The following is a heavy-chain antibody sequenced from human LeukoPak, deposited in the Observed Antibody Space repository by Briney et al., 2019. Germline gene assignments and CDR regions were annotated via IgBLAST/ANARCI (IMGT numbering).Heavy chain of an antibody. CDR1: GFTVSSNY. J-gene: IGHJ4*02. CDR3: ARDGGEQLVGPFDY. CDR2: IYSGGDT. D-gene: IGHD6-6*01. V-gene: IGHV3-53*05. Sequence: GGSLRLSCTASGFTVSSNYMNWVRQAPGKGLGWVSVIYSGGDTYYADSVKGRFTISRDNSKNTLYLQMNSLRAEDTAVYYCARDGGEQLVGPFDYWGQGTLVTVSS.